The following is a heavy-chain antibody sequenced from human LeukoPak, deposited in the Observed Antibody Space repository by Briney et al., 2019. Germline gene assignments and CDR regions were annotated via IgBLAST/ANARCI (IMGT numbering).Heavy chain of an antibody. D-gene: IGHD3-22*01. J-gene: IGHJ4*02. V-gene: IGHV3-20*01. CDR1: GFTFDDYG. Sequence: GGSLRLSCTFSGFTFDDYGMTWVRQAPGKGLEWVSGISWNGVSTGYADSVKGRFTISRDNAKNSLYLQMNSLRAEDTALYHCVRALYNYYDSSGFADWGQGTLVTVAS. CDR2: ISWNGVST. CDR3: VRALYNYYDSSGFAD.